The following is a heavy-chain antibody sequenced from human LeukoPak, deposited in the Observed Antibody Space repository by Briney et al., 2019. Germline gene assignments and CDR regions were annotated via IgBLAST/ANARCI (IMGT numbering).Heavy chain of an antibody. J-gene: IGHJ4*02. CDR2: IAYDGSRA. CDR1: GFTFGGYG. Sequence: GGSLRLSCAGYGFTFGGYGMHWFRQTPGKGLEWVAVIAYDGSRAFYADSVKGRFTISRDNSKNTMSVQMDDLRAEDTAVYYCTRYNNDLFDYWGQGTLVTVSS. D-gene: IGHD1-14*01. CDR3: TRYNNDLFDY. V-gene: IGHV3-33*01.